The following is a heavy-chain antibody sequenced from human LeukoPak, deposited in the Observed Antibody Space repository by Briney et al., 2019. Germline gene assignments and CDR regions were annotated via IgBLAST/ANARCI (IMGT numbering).Heavy chain of an antibody. D-gene: IGHD3-22*01. Sequence: GESLKISCKGSGYSFTSYWIGWVRQMPGKGVEWMGIIYPGDSDTRYSPSFQGQVTISADKSISTAYLQWSSLKASDTAMYYCARHVGYDSSGYSPSAPDYWGQGTLVTVSS. V-gene: IGHV5-51*01. CDR2: IYPGDSDT. CDR3: ARHVGYDSSGYSPSAPDY. CDR1: GYSFTSYW. J-gene: IGHJ4*02.